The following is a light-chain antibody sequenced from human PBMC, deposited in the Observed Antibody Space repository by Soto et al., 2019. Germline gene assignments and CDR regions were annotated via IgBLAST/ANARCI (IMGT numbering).Light chain of an antibody. CDR1: QSVSSN. J-gene: IGKJ1*01. CDR2: GAS. V-gene: IGKV3-15*01. Sequence: EIVMTQSPATLSVSPGERATFSCRASQSVSSNLAWYQQKPGQAPRLLIYGASTRATGIPARFSGSGSGTEFTLIISSLQSEDSAVYYCQQYNSWLWTFGQGTKVDIK. CDR3: QQYNSWLWT.